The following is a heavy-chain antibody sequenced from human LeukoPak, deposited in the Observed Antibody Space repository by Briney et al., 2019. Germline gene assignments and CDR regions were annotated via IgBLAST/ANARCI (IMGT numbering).Heavy chain of an antibody. CDR3: ANALSMVRGVIAPLDY. V-gene: IGHV3-23*01. J-gene: IGHJ4*02. CDR1: GFTLSSYA. CDR2: TSGSGDST. Sequence: GGSLRLSCAASGFTLSSYAMSWVRQAPGKGLEWVSSTSGSGDSTYYADSLKGRFTISRDNSKNTVYLQINSLRAEDTAVYRCANALSMVRGVIAPLDYWGQGTLVTVSS. D-gene: IGHD3-10*01.